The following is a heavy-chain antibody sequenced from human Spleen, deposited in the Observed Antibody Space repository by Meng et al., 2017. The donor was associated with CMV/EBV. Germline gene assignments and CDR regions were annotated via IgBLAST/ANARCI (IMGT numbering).Heavy chain of an antibody. CDR3: ARDAYDSSGIFDY. CDR1: GGSISSGDYY. V-gene: IGHV4-30-4*08. Sequence: TVSGGSISSGDYYWSWIRQPPGKGLEWIGYIYYSGSTYYNPSLKSRVTISVDTSKNQFSLKLSSVTAADTAVYYCARDAYDSSGIFDYWGQGTLVTVSS. D-gene: IGHD3-22*01. CDR2: IYYSGST. J-gene: IGHJ4*02.